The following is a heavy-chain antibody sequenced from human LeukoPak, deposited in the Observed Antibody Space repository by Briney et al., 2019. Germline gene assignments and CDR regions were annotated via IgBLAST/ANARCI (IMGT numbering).Heavy chain of an antibody. CDR3: ARDSDGYSRDY. Sequence: SETLSLACTVSGGSISSYYWSWIRQPPGKGLEWIGYIYYSGSTNYNPSLKSRVTISVDTSKNQFSLKLSSVTAADTAVYYCARDSDGYSRDYWGQGTLVTVSS. D-gene: IGHD5-24*01. CDR1: GGSISSYY. V-gene: IGHV4-59*01. CDR2: IYYSGST. J-gene: IGHJ4*02.